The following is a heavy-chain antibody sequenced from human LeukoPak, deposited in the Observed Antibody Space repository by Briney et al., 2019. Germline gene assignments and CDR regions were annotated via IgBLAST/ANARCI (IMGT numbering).Heavy chain of an antibody. J-gene: IGHJ4*02. V-gene: IGHV4-39*07. D-gene: IGHD3-10*01. CDR1: GGSISSSTYY. Sequence: SETLSLTCTVSGGSISSSTYYCGWIRQPPGKGLEWVGNIYYSGSTYYNPSLKSRVTKSIDTSKNLFFLKLSSVTAADTAVYYCARASGSGSYWGDYFDYWGQGTLVTVSS. CDR2: IYYSGST. CDR3: ARASGSGSYWGDYFDY.